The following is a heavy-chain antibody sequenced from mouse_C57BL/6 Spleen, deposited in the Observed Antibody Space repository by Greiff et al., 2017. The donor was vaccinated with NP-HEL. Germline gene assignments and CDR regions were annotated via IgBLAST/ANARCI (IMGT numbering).Heavy chain of an antibody. Sequence: DVQLVESGEGLVKPGGSLKLSCAASGFTFSSYAMSWVRQTPEKRLEWVAYISSGGDYIYYADTVKGRFTISRDNARNTLYLQMSSLKSEDTAMYYCTRDYYYGTWFAYWGQGTLVTVSA. V-gene: IGHV5-9-1*02. J-gene: IGHJ3*01. CDR3: TRDYYYGTWFAY. D-gene: IGHD1-1*01. CDR1: GFTFSSYA. CDR2: ISSGGDYI.